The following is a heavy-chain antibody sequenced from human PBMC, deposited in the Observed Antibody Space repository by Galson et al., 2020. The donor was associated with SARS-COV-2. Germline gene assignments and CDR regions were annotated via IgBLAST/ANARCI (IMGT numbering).Heavy chain of an antibody. D-gene: IGHD3-3*01. CDR2: IWYDGSNK. Sequence: QTGGSLRLSCAASGFTFSSYGMHWVRQAPGKGLEWVAVIWYDGSNKYYADSVKGRFTISRDNSKNTLYLQMNSLRAEDTAVYYCARETQNYDFWSGHYGMDVWGQGTTVTVSS. CDR1: GFTFSSYG. V-gene: IGHV3-33*01. J-gene: IGHJ6*02. CDR3: ARETQNYDFWSGHYGMDV.